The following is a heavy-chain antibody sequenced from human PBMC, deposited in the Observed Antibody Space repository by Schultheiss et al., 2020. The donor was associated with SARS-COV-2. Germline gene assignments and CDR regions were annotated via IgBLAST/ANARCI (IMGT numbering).Heavy chain of an antibody. CDR2: ISGGST. J-gene: IGHJ4*02. CDR1: GFTFSNAW. V-gene: IGHV3-38-3*01. D-gene: IGHD6-6*01. Sequence: GGSLRLSCAASGFTFSNAWMSWVRQAPGKGLEWVSSISGGSTYYADSRKGRFTISRDNSKNTLYLQMSSLRAEDTAVYYCARVYSSSWSYYFDYWGQGTLVTVSS. CDR3: ARVYSSSWSYYFDY.